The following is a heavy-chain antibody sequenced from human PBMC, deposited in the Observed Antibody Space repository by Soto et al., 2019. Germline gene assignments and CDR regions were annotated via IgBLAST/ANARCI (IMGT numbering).Heavy chain of an antibody. Sequence: ASVKVSCKASGYTFTSYDSNWVRQATGQGLEGMGWMNPNSGNAGYAQKFQGRATMTRNTSISTAYMELSSLRSEDTAVYYCARGIPPLVWYVFWSGYYTGGPYYYGIDVWGQGTTVTVSS. J-gene: IGHJ6*02. CDR1: GYTFTSYD. CDR2: MNPNSGNA. V-gene: IGHV1-8*01. D-gene: IGHD3-3*01. CDR3: ARGIPPLVWYVFWSGYYTGGPYYYGIDV.